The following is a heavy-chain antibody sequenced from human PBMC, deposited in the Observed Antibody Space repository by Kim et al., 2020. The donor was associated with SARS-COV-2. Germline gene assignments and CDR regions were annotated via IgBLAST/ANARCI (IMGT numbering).Heavy chain of an antibody. J-gene: IGHJ4*02. CDR1: GITFSRNG. CDR3: ARDYHDSRWYYFHD. CDR2: ITCDGGNT. Sequence: GGSLRLSCAASGITFSRNGMRWVRQAPGKGLEWVAGITCDGGNTYYADSVKGRFTISRDNSKNTLYLQLSSLRVEDTAIYYCARDYHDSRWYYFHDWCQ. V-gene: IGHV3-30*03. D-gene: IGHD3-22*01.